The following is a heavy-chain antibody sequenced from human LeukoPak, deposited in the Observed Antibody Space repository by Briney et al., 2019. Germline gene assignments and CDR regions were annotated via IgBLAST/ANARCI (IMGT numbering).Heavy chain of an antibody. Sequence: SETLSLTCIVSRYPLSSNYYWAWIRQPPGKGLEGIGSIYHPVDTPYNPSLESRITMSVDTSKNQFSLNLSAVTAADTAIYFCASHYSAYDPLDSWGQGTLVTVSS. CDR1: RYPLSSNYY. CDR2: IYHPVDT. CDR3: ASHYSAYDPLDS. D-gene: IGHD5-12*01. V-gene: IGHV4-38-2*02. J-gene: IGHJ4*02.